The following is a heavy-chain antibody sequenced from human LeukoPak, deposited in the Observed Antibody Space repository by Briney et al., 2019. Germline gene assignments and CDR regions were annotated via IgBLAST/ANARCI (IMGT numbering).Heavy chain of an antibody. Sequence: SETLSLTCTVSGGSISSGGYYWSWIRQHPGQGLEWIGYIYYSGSTYYNPSLKSRVTISVDTSKNQFSLKLSSVTAADTAVYYCARGRGIQWELLGYFDYWGQGTLVTVSS. D-gene: IGHD1-26*01. J-gene: IGHJ4*02. CDR3: ARGRGIQWELLGYFDY. CDR2: IYYSGST. V-gene: IGHV4-31*03. CDR1: GGSISSGGYY.